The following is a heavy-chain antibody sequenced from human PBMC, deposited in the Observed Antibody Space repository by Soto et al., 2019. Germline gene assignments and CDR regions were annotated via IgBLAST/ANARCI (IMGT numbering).Heavy chain of an antibody. Sequence: QVQLMQSGAGVKKPGASVKVSCKASGYTFTSYYMHWVRQAPGQGLEWMGIISPSGGTTSYAQKFQGRVTMTRDTSTSTVYMELSSLRSEDTAVYFCAREASSWYFDYWGQGTLVTVSS. CDR3: AREASSWYFDY. CDR1: GYTFTSYY. V-gene: IGHV1-46*01. CDR2: ISPSGGTT. J-gene: IGHJ4*02.